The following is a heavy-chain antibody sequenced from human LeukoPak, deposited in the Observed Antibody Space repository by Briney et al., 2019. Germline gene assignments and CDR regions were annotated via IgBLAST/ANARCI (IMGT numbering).Heavy chain of an antibody. CDR2: ITGSGGST. D-gene: IGHD3-10*01. J-gene: IGHJ4*02. CDR3: ARELFDFDY. Sequence: GGSLRLSCAPSGFTFDNFAMTWVRQAPGKGLEWVSEITGSGGSTYYADSVEGRFTISRDNSKNTLYLQMNSLRAEDTAIYYCARELFDFDYWGQGTLVTVSS. CDR1: GFTFDNFA. V-gene: IGHV3-23*01.